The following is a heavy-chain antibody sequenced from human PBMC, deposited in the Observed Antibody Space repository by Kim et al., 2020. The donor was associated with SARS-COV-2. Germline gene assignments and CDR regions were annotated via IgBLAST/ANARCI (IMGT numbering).Heavy chain of an antibody. J-gene: IGHJ6*01. Sequence: GGSLRLSCAASGFTFSSYGMHWVRQAPGKGLEWVALMTYDGSKKVYGDSVKGRFTISRDTSKNILYLEMNSLTGEDTAVYYCAKDFLELRTHDYYFYGM. CDR1: GFTFSSYG. V-gene: IGHV3-30*18. CDR2: MTYDGSKK. CDR3: AKDFLELRTHDYYFYGM. D-gene: IGHD1-7*01.